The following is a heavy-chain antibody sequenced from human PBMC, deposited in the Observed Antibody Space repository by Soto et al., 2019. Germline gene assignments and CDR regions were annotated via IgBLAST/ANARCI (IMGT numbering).Heavy chain of an antibody. CDR2: IYHSGST. CDR1: GGSISSGGYS. Sequence: SETLSLTCDVSGGSISSGGYSWSWIRQPPGKGLEWIGYIYHSGSTYYNPSLKSRVTISVDRSKNQFSLKLSSVTAADTAVYYCAAGGGLPRYYWGQGTLVTVSS. D-gene: IGHD5-12*01. CDR3: AAGGGLPRYY. J-gene: IGHJ4*02. V-gene: IGHV4-30-2*01.